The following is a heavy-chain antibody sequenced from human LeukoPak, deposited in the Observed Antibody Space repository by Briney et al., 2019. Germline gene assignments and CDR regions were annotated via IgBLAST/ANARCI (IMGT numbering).Heavy chain of an antibody. Sequence: GGSLRLSCAASGFTFSSYAMHWVRQAPGKGLEWVAVISYDGSNKYYADSVKGRFTISRDNSKNTLYLRMNSLRAEDTAVYYCAREFYSSSDLFDYWGQGTLVTVSS. CDR2: ISYDGSNK. J-gene: IGHJ4*02. CDR1: GFTFSSYA. CDR3: AREFYSSSDLFDY. V-gene: IGHV3-30-3*01. D-gene: IGHD6-6*01.